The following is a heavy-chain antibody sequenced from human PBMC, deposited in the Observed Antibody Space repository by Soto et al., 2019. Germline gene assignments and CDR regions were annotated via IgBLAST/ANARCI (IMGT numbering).Heavy chain of an antibody. Sequence: GGSLRLSCVASGLTFSHYGMHWVRQVPGKGLEWVAVISCDGSLKFYEDSVRGRFTISRDNSKNTLYLQMNSLRVEDTAVYYCAKKVPRSNPLDSWGQGALVTVSS. CDR1: GLTFSHYG. J-gene: IGHJ4*02. CDR3: AKKVPRSNPLDS. CDR2: ISCDGSLK. V-gene: IGHV3-30*18.